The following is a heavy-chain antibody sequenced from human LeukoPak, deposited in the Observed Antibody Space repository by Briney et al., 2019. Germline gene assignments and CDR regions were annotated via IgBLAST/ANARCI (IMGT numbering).Heavy chain of an antibody. CDR1: GGSISSSNW. J-gene: IGHJ5*02. D-gene: IGHD2-15*01. V-gene: IGHV4-4*02. Sequence: PWGTLSLTCAVSGGSISSSNWWSWVRQPPGKGLEWIGEIYLSGSTNYNPSLKSRVTISVDKSKNQFSLKLSSVTAADTAVYYCARAVGYCSGGSCYGTNWFDPWGQGTLVTVSS. CDR3: ARAVGYCSGGSCYGTNWFDP. CDR2: IYLSGST.